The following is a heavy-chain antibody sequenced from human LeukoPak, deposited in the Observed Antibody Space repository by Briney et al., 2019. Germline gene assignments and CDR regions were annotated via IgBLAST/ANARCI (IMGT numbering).Heavy chain of an antibody. D-gene: IGHD3-3*01. CDR1: GYTFTGYY. V-gene: IGHV1-2*06. CDR3: ARRHTIFGEVIVDDFDS. Sequence: ASVKVSCKASGYTFTGYYMHWVRQAPGQGLEWMGRINPNSGGTNYAQKFQGRVTMTRDTSISTAYMELSRLRSDDTAMYYCARRHTIFGEVIVDDFDSWGQGTLVTVST. CDR2: INPNSGGT. J-gene: IGHJ4*02.